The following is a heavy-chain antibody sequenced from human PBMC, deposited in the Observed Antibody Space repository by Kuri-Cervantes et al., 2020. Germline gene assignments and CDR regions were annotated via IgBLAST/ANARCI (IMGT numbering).Heavy chain of an antibody. Sequence: GSLRLSCTVSGGSVSRGSYYWSWIRQPPGKGLEWIGYIYYSGSTNYNPSLKSRVTISVDTSKNQFSLKLSSVTAADTAVYYCARDRAEYSSSWYNYFDYWGQGTLVTVSS. J-gene: IGHJ4*02. CDR3: ARDRAEYSSSWYNYFDY. CDR1: GGSVSRGSYY. CDR2: IYYSGST. V-gene: IGHV4-61*01. D-gene: IGHD6-13*01.